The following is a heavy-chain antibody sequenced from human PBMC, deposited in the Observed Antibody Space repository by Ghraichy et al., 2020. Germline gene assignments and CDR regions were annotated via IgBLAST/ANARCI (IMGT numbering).Heavy chain of an antibody. CDR1: GFTFSSYG. V-gene: IGHV3-30*18. CDR3: AKERGATTHFDY. Sequence: GGSLRLSCAASGFTFSSYGMHWVRQAPGKGLEWVAIVSYDGRNENYVDSVKGRFTISRDNSKNTLYLQMNSLKPEDTAVYYCAKERGATTHFDYWGQGTLVTVSS. J-gene: IGHJ4*02. CDR2: VSYDGRNE. D-gene: IGHD1-26*01.